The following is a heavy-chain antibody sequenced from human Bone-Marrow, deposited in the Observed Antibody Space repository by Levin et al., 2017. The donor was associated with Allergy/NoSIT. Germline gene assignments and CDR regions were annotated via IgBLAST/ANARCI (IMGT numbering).Heavy chain of an antibody. CDR2: ISYDGDDK. CDR3: AKDYCSSASCYPEY. J-gene: IGHJ4*02. D-gene: IGHD2-2*01. CDR1: GFVFNSYD. V-gene: IGHV3-30*18. Sequence: GGSLRLSCEASGFVFNSYDMHWVRQAPGKGLEWVAMISYDGDDKYYADSMKGRLTISRDDPRNTLFLQMNSLRAEDTAVYYCAKDYCSSASCYPEYWGPGTLVTVSS.